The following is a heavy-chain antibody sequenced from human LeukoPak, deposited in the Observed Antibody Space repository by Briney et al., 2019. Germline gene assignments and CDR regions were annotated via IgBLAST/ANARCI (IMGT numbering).Heavy chain of an antibody. D-gene: IGHD3-10*01. CDR2: IKQDGSER. CDR3: ARGGSEMDY. J-gene: IGHJ4*02. V-gene: IGHV3-7*01. CDR1: GFTFGNYW. Sequence: QAGGSLRPSCAASGFTFGNYWMTWVRQAPGKGLEWVANIKQDGSERNYVDSVKGRFTISRDNAKNSLYVQMNSLKVEDTAVYYCARGGSEMDYWGQGTLVTVSS.